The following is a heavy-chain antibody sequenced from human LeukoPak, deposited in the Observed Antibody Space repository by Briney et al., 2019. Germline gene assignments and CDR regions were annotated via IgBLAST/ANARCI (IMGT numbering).Heavy chain of an antibody. V-gene: IGHV3-74*01. CDR3: VRGVADSYGQFDN. D-gene: IGHD3-10*01. Sequence: GGSLRLSCAASGFSLSTYLIHWVRQAPGKGLVWVSRINLDGSTTYYADSVKGRITISRGNAKNTLYLQMNSLRAEDTAVYYCVRGVADSYGQFDNWGQGTLVSVSS. J-gene: IGHJ4*02. CDR2: INLDGSTT. CDR1: GFSLSTYL.